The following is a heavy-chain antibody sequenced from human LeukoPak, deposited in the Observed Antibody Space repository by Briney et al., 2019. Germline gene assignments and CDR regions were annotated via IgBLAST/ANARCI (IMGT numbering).Heavy chain of an antibody. CDR3: ARCGKDGDYVQN. V-gene: IGHV4-31*03. CDR1: GGSISSGGYY. D-gene: IGHD4-17*01. CDR2: IYYSGST. J-gene: IGHJ4*02. Sequence: SETLSLTCTVSGGSISSGGYYWSWIRQHPGKGLEWIGYIYYSGSTYYNPSLKSRVTISVDTSKNQFSLKLSSVTAADSAVYYCARCGKDGDYVQNWGQGTLVTVSS.